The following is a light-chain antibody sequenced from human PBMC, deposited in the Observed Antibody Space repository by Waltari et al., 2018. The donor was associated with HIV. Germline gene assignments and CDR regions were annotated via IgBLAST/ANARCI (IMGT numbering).Light chain of an antibody. CDR2: AAS. CDR3: QQLDSYPPAIT. Sequence: NQLTQSPSFLSASVGDRVTITCRARQGIATYLAWFQQKPGKAPNLLIYAASTLQSGVPSRVGGSGSGTEFTLTISSLQPEDVATYYCQQLDSYPPAITFGQGTRLEI. V-gene: IGKV1-9*01. J-gene: IGKJ5*01. CDR1: QGIATY.